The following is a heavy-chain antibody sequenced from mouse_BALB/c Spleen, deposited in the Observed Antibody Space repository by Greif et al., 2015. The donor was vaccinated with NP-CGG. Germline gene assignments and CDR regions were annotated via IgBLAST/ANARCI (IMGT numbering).Heavy chain of an antibody. V-gene: IGHV14-3*02. CDR2: IDPANGNT. CDR1: GFNIKDTY. CDR3: ARDYYGSRDGAY. D-gene: IGHD1-1*01. J-gene: IGHJ3*01. Sequence: EVQGVESGAEPVKPGASVKLSCTASGFNIKDTYMHWVKQRPEQGLEWIGRIDPANGNTKYDPKFQGKATITADTSSNTAYLQLSSLTSEDTAVYYCARDYYGSRDGAYWGQGTLVTVSA.